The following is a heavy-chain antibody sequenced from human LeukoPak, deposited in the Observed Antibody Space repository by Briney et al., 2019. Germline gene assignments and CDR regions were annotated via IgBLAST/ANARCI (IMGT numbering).Heavy chain of an antibody. CDR1: GGTFSSYA. D-gene: IGHD1-1*01. J-gene: IGHJ4*02. Sequence: ASVKVSCKASGGTFSSYAISWVRQAPGQGLEWMGGIIPIFGTANYAQKFQGRVTITADKSTSTAYMELSSLRSEDTAVYYCARHETGPYFDYWGQGTLVTVSS. CDR3: ARHETGPYFDY. V-gene: IGHV1-69*06. CDR2: IIPIFGTA.